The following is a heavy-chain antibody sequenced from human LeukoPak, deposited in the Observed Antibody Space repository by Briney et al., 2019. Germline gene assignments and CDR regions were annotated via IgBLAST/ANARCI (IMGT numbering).Heavy chain of an antibody. CDR3: ARVSTGWYHYFDS. D-gene: IGHD6-19*01. CDR2: IYYSGST. V-gene: IGHV4-59*01. CDR1: GGSISSYY. Sequence: PSETLSLTCTASGGSISSYYWSWIRQPPGKGLEWIGYIYYSGSTNYNPSLKSRVTISVDTSKNQFSLKLSSVTAADTAVYYCARVSTGWYHYFDSWGQGTLVTVSS. J-gene: IGHJ4*02.